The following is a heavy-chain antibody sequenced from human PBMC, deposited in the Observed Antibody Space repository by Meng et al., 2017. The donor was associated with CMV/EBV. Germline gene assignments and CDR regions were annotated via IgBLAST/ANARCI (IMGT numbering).Heavy chain of an antibody. CDR2: INHSGST. D-gene: IGHD3-10*01. CDR1: GGSFSGYY. V-gene: IGHV4-34*01. J-gene: IGHJ4*02. CDR3: ARESMVRGED. Sequence: HVELQQSGAGLFKPSATPSLAGAVYGGSFSGYYWSWIRQPPGKGLEWIGEINHSGSTNYNPSLKSRVTISVDTSKNQFSLKLSSVTAADTAVYYCARESMVRGEDWGQGTLVTVSS.